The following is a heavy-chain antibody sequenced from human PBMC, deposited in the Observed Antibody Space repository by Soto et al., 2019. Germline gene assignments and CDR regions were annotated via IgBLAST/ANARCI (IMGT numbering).Heavy chain of an antibody. J-gene: IGHJ4*02. CDR1: GGSISSSNW. CDR2: IYHSGST. D-gene: IGHD6-13*01. V-gene: IGHV4-4*02. Sequence: QVQLQESGPGLVKPSGTLSLTCAVSGGSISSSNWWSWVRQPPGKGLEWIGQIYHSGSTNYNPSLKSRVTTPVDKSKNQFALKLSSVTAADTAVYYCARGRSTSSPLDYWGQGTLVTVSS. CDR3: ARGRSTSSPLDY.